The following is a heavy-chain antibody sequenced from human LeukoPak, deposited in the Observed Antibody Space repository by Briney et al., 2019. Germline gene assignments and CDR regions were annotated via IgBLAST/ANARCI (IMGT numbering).Heavy chain of an antibody. J-gene: IGHJ4*02. V-gene: IGHV1-69*06. Sequence: GSSVKVSCKASGGTFSSYAISWVRQAPGQGLEWMGGIIPIFGTANYAQKFQGRVTITADKSTSTAYMELRSLRSDDTAVYYCARRPYYDRTLDYWGQGTLVTVSS. CDR2: IIPIFGTA. CDR3: ARRPYYDRTLDY. CDR1: GGTFSSYA. D-gene: IGHD3-22*01.